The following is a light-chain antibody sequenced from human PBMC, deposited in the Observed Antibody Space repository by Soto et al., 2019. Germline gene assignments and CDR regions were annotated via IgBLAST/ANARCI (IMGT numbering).Light chain of an antibody. J-gene: IGKJ1*01. CDR2: ASS. Sequence: DIQMTQSPSSLSASVGDRVTITCRASQGISNYLARYQQKPGKVPKLLIYASSTLHSGVTFRFSGSGSGTDFTPTISSLQPEDVATYYCQKYNGAPWTFGQGTKVEIE. CDR3: QKYNGAPWT. V-gene: IGKV1-27*01. CDR1: QGISNY.